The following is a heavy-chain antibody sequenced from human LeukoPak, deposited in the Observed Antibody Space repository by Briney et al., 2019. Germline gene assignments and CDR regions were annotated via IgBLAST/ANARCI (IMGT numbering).Heavy chain of an antibody. CDR3: ARDFSAAFDI. D-gene: IGHD2/OR15-2a*01. V-gene: IGHV4-61*10. CDR1: GGSISSGSYY. CDR2: IYNTGTT. Sequence: PSETLSLTCTVSGGSISSGSYYWSWIRQPAGKGLEWIGYIYNTGTTNYNPSLKSRVTISLDTSKNQFSLKLSSVTAADTAVYYCARDFSAAFDIWGQGTMVTVSS. J-gene: IGHJ3*02.